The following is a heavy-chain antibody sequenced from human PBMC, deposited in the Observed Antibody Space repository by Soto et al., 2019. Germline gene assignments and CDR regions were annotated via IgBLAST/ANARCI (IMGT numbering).Heavy chain of an antibody. CDR2: ISIRGGDE. Sequence: QVQLVESGGGVVQPGKSLRLSCAASGFTFSSYSMHWARQAPGKGLEWVAVISIRGGDEYYAESVRGRFTISRDDSKNTLYLQMDSLRVEDTAVYYCAPGTIVARQHLDYWGQGTLVTVSS. J-gene: IGHJ4*02. CDR3: APGTIVARQHLDY. CDR1: GFTFSSYS. D-gene: IGHD6-6*01. V-gene: IGHV3-30*03.